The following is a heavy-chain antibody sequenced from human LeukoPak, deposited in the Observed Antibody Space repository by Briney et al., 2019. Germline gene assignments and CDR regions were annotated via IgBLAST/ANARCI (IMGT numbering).Heavy chain of an antibody. Sequence: PGGSLRLSCAASGFTVSSNYMSWVRQAPGKGLEWVSVIYSGGSGGKTYYADSVRGRFTISRDNSKNTLYLQVNSLRAEDTAVYYCARALGGFWNGYYRGYYFDYWGQGTLVTVSS. V-gene: IGHV3-53*01. CDR3: ARALGGFWNGYYRGYYFDY. J-gene: IGHJ4*02. D-gene: IGHD3-3*01. CDR1: GFTVSSNY. CDR2: IYSGGSGGKT.